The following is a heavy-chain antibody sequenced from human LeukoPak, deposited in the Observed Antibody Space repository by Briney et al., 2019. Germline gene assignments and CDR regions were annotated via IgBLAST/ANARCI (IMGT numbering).Heavy chain of an antibody. CDR1: GGTISSYY. J-gene: IGHJ3*02. Sequence: SETLSLTCTASGGTISSYYWSWIRQPPGKGLEWIGYIYYSGSTNYNPSLKSRVTISVDTSKNQFSLKLSSVTAADTAVYYCASGWYRAFDIWGQGTMVTVSS. CDR2: IYYSGST. V-gene: IGHV4-59*01. CDR3: ASGWYRAFDI. D-gene: IGHD6-19*01.